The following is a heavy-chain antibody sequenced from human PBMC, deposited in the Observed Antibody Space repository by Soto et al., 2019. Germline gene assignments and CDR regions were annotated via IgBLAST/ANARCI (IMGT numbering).Heavy chain of an antibody. CDR1: GGSISSGGYS. CDR3: ARVPSP. Sequence: QLQLQESGSGLVKPSQTLSLTCAVSGGSISSGGYSWSWIRQPPGKGLEWIGYIYHSGSTYYNPSLKSRLAITVNMSKNQFSLKVSSVTAAETAAEYCARVPSPWGQGTLVTVS. V-gene: IGHV4-30-2*01. CDR2: IYHSGST. J-gene: IGHJ5*02.